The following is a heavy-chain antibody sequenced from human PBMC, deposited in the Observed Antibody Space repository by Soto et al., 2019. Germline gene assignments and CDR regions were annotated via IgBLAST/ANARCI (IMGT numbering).Heavy chain of an antibody. CDR3: ARRGSGTTPYYYYMDV. D-gene: IGHD1-7*01. CDR2: IYPGDSDT. Sequence: PGESLKISCKGSGYSFTSYWIGWVRQMPGKGLEWMGIIYPGDSDTRYSPSFQGQVTISADKSISTAYLQWSSLKASDTAMYYCARRGSGTTPYYYYMDVWGKGTTVTVSS. CDR1: GYSFTSYW. J-gene: IGHJ6*03. V-gene: IGHV5-51*01.